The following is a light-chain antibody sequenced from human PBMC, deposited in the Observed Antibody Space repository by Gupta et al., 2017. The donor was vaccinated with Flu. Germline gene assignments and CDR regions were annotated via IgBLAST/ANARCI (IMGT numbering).Light chain of an antibody. CDR1: KIRRKT. CDR3: QVWDSSSDHVV. CDR2: DDN. V-gene: IGLV3-21*02. J-gene: IGLJ2*01. Sequence: SYVLTQPPSVSVAPGQTARITRGGNKIRRKTLHWHQQKPGQAPILVVYDDNDRPSGIPERCSGSNSGNTATLTISRVEAGDEADYYCQVWDSSSDHVVFGGGTKLTVL.